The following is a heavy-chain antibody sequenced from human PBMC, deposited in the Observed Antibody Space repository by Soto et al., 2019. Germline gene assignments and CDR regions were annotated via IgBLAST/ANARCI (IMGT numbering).Heavy chain of an antibody. CDR3: ARVSGSYYYGMDV. Sequence: QVQLQESGPGLVKPSGTLSLTCAVSGGSISSSNWWSWVRQPPGKGLEWIGEIYHSGSTNYNPSLTSRVTISVDKSKNQFSLKLTSVTAADTAVYYCARVSGSYYYGMDVWGQGTTVTVSS. J-gene: IGHJ6*02. V-gene: IGHV4-4*02. CDR2: IYHSGST. D-gene: IGHD1-26*01. CDR1: GGSISSSNW.